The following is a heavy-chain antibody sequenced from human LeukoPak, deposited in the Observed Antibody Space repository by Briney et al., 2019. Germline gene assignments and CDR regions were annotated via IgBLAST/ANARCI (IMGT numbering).Heavy chain of an antibody. V-gene: IGHV3-48*02. CDR2: IRGSGSPI. Sequence: GGSLRLSCAASGFTFSSYSMNWVRQAPGKGLEWVSYIRGSGSPIYYADSVRGRFTISRDNAKNSLYLQMNSLRDEDTAVYYCVRDPDALDFWGQGTPVTVSS. CDR3: VRDPDALDF. CDR1: GFTFSSYS. J-gene: IGHJ4*02.